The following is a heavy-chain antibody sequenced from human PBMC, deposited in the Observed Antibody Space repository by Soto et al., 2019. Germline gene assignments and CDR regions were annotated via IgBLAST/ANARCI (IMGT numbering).Heavy chain of an antibody. CDR1: GVPISIAGYS. CDR2: VYQGGST. CDR3: AREVTGTTGFDY. Sequence: QLQLQESGSGLVKPSQTLSLTCAVSGVPISIAGYSWTWIRLPPGKGLEWIGYVYQGGSTHYNPSLKSRVTISVDRSKNQFSLTLSSVTAADTAVYYCAREVTGTTGFDYWGQGILVTVSA. J-gene: IGHJ4*02. D-gene: IGHD1-1*01. V-gene: IGHV4-30-2*01.